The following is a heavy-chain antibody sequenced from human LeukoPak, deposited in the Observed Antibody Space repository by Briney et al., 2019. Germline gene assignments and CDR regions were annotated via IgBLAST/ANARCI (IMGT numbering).Heavy chain of an antibody. V-gene: IGHV3-72*01. D-gene: IGHD4-17*01. CDR3: ATDYGDYAYDAYHI. CDR1: GFTLSDHY. CDR2: TRNKANSYST. Sequence: GGSLRLSCAASGFTLSDHYIDWVRQAPGKGLEWVGRTRNKANSYSTEYAASVKGRFTISRDDSKNSLYLQMNSLKTEDTAVYYCATDYGDYAYDAYHIWGQGTMVTVSS. J-gene: IGHJ3*02.